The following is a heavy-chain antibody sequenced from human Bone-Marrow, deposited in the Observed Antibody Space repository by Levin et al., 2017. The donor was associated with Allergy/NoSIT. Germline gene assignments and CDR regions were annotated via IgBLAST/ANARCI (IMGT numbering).Heavy chain of an antibody. CDR3: ARDLYSSGWYPYYYYGMDV. V-gene: IGHV3-33*01. D-gene: IGHD6-19*01. J-gene: IGHJ6*02. CDR1: GFTFSSYG. CDR2: IWYDGSNK. Sequence: GGSLRLSCAASGFTFSSYGMHWVRQAPGKGLEWVAVIWYDGSNKYYADSVKGRFTISRDNSKNTLYLQMNSLRAEDTAVYYCARDLYSSGWYPYYYYGMDVWGQGTTVTVSS.